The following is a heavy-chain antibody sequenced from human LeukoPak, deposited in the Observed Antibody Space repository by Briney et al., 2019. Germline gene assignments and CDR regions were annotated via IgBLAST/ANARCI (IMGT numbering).Heavy chain of an antibody. J-gene: IGHJ5*02. Sequence: SETLSLTCTVSGGSISSYYWSWIRQPPGKGLEWIGYIYYSGSTNYNPSLKGRVTISVDTSKNQFSLKLSSVTAADTAVYYCARCTGWFGELSHFGFDPWGQGTLVTVSS. CDR1: GGSISSYY. CDR2: IYYSGST. D-gene: IGHD3-10*01. V-gene: IGHV4-59*01. CDR3: ARCTGWFGELSHFGFDP.